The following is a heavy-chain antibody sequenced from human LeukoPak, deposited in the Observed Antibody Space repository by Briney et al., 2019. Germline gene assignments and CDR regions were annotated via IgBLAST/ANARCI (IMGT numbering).Heavy chain of an antibody. CDR1: GFTFDDYG. D-gene: IGHD6-19*01. J-gene: IGHJ4*02. Sequence: GGSLRLSCAASGFTFDDYGMSWVRQVPGKGPEWVSGINWKGDRAHYGDSVKGRFTISRDNAKNSLYLQMNSLRAEDTALYYCARDVLSRLDHSSGRYGFDYWGQGSLVTVSS. CDR3: ARDVLSRLDHSSGRYGFDY. CDR2: INWKGDRA. V-gene: IGHV3-20*04.